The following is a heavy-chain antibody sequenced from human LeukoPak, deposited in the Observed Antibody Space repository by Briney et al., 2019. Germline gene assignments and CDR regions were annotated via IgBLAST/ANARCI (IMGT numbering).Heavy chain of an antibody. Sequence: GGSLRLSCAGSGFTFSNSAIHWVRLAPGKGLEWVAFISHDGANKYFSHSVDGRFTVSRLNSQNTAYLQMSNLRPGDTAIYYCASEDVDTGDFWGQGTLVTVSS. CDR1: GFTFSNSA. J-gene: IGHJ4*02. D-gene: IGHD5-18*01. CDR2: ISHDGANK. V-gene: IGHV3-30*04. CDR3: ASEDVDTGDF.